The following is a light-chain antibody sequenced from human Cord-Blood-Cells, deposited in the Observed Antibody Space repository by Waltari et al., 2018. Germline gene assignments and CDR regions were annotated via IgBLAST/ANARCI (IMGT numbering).Light chain of an antibody. Sequence: QSALTQPASVSGSPGQSITISCTGTSSDVGSYNLVSWYQQHPGKPPKLMIYEGSKRPSGVSNRFSGSKSGNTASLTISGLQAEDEADYYCCSYAGSSTFFGTGTKVTVL. CDR2: EGS. CDR3: CSYAGSSTF. CDR1: SSDVGSYNL. V-gene: IGLV2-23*03. J-gene: IGLJ1*01.